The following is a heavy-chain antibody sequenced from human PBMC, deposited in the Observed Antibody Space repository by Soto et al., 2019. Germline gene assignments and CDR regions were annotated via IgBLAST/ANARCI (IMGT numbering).Heavy chain of an antibody. Sequence: QVQLQESGPGLVKPSQTLSLTCTVSGGSISSGGYDWSWIRQHPGKGLEWIGYIYYSGSTYYNPSLKRRVTISVDTSKNQFSLKLSSVTAADTAVYYCARDSGSSSWYVGGNWFDPWGQGTLVTVSS. CDR3: ARDSGSSSWYVGGNWFDP. V-gene: IGHV4-31*03. CDR2: IYYSGST. CDR1: GGSISSGGYD. D-gene: IGHD6-13*01. J-gene: IGHJ5*02.